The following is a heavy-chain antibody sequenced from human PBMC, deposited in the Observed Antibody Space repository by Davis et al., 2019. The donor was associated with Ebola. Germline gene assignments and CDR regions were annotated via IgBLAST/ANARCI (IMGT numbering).Heavy chain of an antibody. D-gene: IGHD6-19*01. V-gene: IGHV3-11*06. Sequence: GESLKISCAASGFTFSDYYMSWIRQAPGKGLEWVSYISGDSLYTNYADSVRGRLTISRDDAKNSLYLQMNSLRAEDTAIYYCAKDTSNVWFDVWGQGTMVTVAS. CDR1: GFTFSDYY. J-gene: IGHJ3*01. CDR2: ISGDSLYT. CDR3: AKDTSNVWFDV.